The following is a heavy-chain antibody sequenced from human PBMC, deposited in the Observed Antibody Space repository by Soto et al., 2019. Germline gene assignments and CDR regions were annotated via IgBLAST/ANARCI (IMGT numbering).Heavy chain of an antibody. CDR1: GFTFSSYS. V-gene: IGHV3-21*01. D-gene: IGHD5-18*01. CDR2: ISSSSSYI. CDR3: ARDWFGGYSYGPTLDY. Sequence: LRLSCAASGFTFSSYSMNWVRQAPGKGLEWVSSISSSSSYIYYADSVKGRFTISRDNAKNSLYLQMNSLRAEDTAVYYCARDWFGGYSYGPTLDYWGQGTLVTVSS. J-gene: IGHJ4*02.